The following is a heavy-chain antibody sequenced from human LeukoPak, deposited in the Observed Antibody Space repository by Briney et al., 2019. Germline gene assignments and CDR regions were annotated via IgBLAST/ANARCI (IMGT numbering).Heavy chain of an antibody. Sequence: SETLSLTCTVSGGSVSSGSYYWSWIRQPPGKGREWIGYIYYSGSTNYNPSLKSRVTISVDTSKNQFSLKLSSVTAADTAVYYCARGSAYSGYDLDIWGQGTLVTVSS. CDR3: ARGSAYSGYDLDI. D-gene: IGHD5-12*01. J-gene: IGHJ4*02. CDR1: GGSVSSGSYY. V-gene: IGHV4-61*01. CDR2: IYYSGST.